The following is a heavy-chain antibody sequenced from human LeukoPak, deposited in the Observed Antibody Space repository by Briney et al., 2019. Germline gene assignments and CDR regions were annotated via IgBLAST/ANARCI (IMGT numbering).Heavy chain of an antibody. V-gene: IGHV3-72*01. CDR3: AREYSYGYGFDY. D-gene: IGHD5-18*01. Sequence: GSLRLSCAASGFTFSDHYMDWVRQAPGKGLEWVGRTRNKANSYTTEYAASVKGRFTISRDDSKNSLYLQMNSLKTEDTAVYYCAREYSYGYGFDYWGQGTLVNGSP. CDR1: GFTFSDHY. J-gene: IGHJ4*02. CDR2: TRNKANSYTT.